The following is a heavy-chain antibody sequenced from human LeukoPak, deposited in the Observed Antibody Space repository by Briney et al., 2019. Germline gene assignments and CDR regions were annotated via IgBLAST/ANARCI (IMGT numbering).Heavy chain of an antibody. CDR3: ATDLCCSGGRDY. CDR1: GYTLNEVS. D-gene: IGHD2-15*01. V-gene: IGHV1-24*01. J-gene: IGHJ4*02. CDR2: FDPEDGER. Sequence: ASVKVSFKVAGYTLNEVSMHWVRQAPGKGLEWMGGFDPEDGERIYAQKFQGRVTMTEDTSTDTAYMGLSSLRSEDTAVYYCATDLCCSGGRDYWGQGTLVTVSS.